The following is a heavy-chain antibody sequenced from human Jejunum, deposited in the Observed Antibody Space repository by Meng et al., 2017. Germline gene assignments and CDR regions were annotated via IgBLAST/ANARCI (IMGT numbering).Heavy chain of an antibody. V-gene: IGHV3-69-1*02. Sequence: GGSLRLSCAASGFSFSDHSMTWVRQAPGKGLEWVSSISICSTIYYADSVQGRFTISRDNAKNSLYLQMNSLRAEDTAVYYCAKKDKVRGVTPGNWGQGTLVTVSS. J-gene: IGHJ4*02. CDR1: GFSFSDHS. D-gene: IGHD3-10*01. CDR3: AKKDKVRGVTPGN. CDR2: ISICSTI.